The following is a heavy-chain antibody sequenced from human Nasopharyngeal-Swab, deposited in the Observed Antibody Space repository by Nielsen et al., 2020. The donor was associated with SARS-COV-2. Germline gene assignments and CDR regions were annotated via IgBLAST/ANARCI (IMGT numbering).Heavy chain of an antibody. CDR1: GGSISSYY. V-gene: IGHV4-59*08. D-gene: IGHD3-22*01. CDR2: IYYSGST. J-gene: IGHJ4*02. Sequence: GSLRLSCTVSGGSISSYYWSWIRQPPGKELEWIGYIYYSGSTNYNPSLKSRVTISVDTSKNQFSLKLSSVTAADTAVYYCARHGDYYDSSGYLYYFDYWGQGTLVTVSS. CDR3: ARHGDYYDSSGYLYYFDY.